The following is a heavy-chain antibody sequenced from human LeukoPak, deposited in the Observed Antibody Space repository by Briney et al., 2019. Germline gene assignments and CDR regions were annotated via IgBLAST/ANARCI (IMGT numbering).Heavy chain of an antibody. CDR1: GYSFTDSY. CDR3: ARDHFRTVATIGGSSWYRFDY. D-gene: IGHD6-13*01. V-gene: IGHV1-2*02. J-gene: IGHJ4*02. CDR2: INPNSGGT. Sequence: GASVKVSCKASGYSFTDSYLHWVRQAPGQGLEWMGWINPNSGGTNYAQKFLGRVTMTRDTSITTAYMELSRLRSDDTAIYYCARDHFRTVATIGGSSWYRFDYWGQGTLVTVSS.